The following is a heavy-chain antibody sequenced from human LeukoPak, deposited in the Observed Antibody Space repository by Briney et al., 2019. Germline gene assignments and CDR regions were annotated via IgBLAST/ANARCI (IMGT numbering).Heavy chain of an antibody. CDR2: ISSSSSYI. Sequence: PGGSLRLSCAASGFTFSSYSMNWVRQAPGKGLEWVSSISSSSSYIYYADSVKGRFTISRDNAKNTLYLQMNSLRAEDTAVYYCAKSPYYGEPEGPFDYWGQGTLVTVSS. CDR3: AKSPYYGEPEGPFDY. CDR1: GFTFSSYS. V-gene: IGHV3-21*04. D-gene: IGHD4-17*01. J-gene: IGHJ4*02.